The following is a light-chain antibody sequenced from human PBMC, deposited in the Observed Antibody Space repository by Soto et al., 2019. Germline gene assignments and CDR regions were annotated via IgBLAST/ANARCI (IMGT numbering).Light chain of an antibody. V-gene: IGKV3-11*01. CDR2: DAS. J-gene: IGKJ4*01. CDR3: QQRSNWPLT. CDR1: QSVSSY. Sequence: EIVLTQSRSALSLSPGQRCTLSCRASQSVSSYLAWYQQKPGQAPRLLIYDASNRATGIPARFSGSGSGTDFTLTISSLEPEDFAVYYCQQRSNWPLTFGGGTKVDIK.